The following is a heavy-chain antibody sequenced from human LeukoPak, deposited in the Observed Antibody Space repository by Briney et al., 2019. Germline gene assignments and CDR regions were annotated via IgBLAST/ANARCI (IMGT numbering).Heavy chain of an antibody. J-gene: IGHJ4*02. CDR3: AKVWIGSTGYYFDY. CDR1: GFTFNIFG. V-gene: IGHV3-33*06. D-gene: IGHD3-22*01. CDR2: LWSDGNTA. Sequence: GGSLRLSCAASGFTFNIFGMHWVRQVPGNGLEWVAVLWSDGNTAQYADSVQGRFTISRDNSKNALYLQMNSLRAEDAALYYCAKVWIGSTGYYFDYWGQGTLVTVSS.